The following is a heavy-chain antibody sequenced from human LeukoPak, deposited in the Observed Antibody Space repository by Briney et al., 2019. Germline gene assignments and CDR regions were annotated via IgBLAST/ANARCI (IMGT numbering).Heavy chain of an antibody. Sequence: GGSLRLSCAASGFTFSSYWMHWVRQAPGKGLVWVSRINTDGSSTSYADSVKGRFTISRDNAKNTLYLQMNSLRAEDTAVYYCAREGNIAARPDYWGQGTLVTVSS. J-gene: IGHJ4*02. V-gene: IGHV3-74*01. CDR1: GFTFSSYW. D-gene: IGHD6-6*01. CDR3: AREGNIAARPDY. CDR2: INTDGSST.